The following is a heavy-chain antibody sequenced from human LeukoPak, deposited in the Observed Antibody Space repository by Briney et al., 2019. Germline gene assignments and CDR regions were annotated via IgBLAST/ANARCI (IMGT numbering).Heavy chain of an antibody. CDR3: ARSRGYSGYAYDAFDI. V-gene: IGHV4-59*01. Sequence: SETLSLTCTVSGGSISGYYWSWIREPPGRGLEWIGYVYYSGSTNYNPSLKSRVTISVDTSKNQFSLKLSSVTAADTAVYYCARSRGYSGYAYDAFDIWGQGTMVTVSS. J-gene: IGHJ3*02. CDR1: GGSISGYY. CDR2: VYYSGST. D-gene: IGHD5-12*01.